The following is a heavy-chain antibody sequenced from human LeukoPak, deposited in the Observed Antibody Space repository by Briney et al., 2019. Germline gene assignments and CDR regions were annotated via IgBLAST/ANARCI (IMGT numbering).Heavy chain of an antibody. CDR1: GEFFSAYF. Sequence: PSETLSLTCAVSGEFFSAYFWSWIRQVPGKGLEWIGEIDHRGVSTYNPSLKSRATMLVDTSNNHFSLSLTSVTAADTATYYCASRSLTLAAARCFDDWGQGTVVTVSS. V-gene: IGHV4-34*01. CDR2: IDHRGVS. CDR3: ASRSLTLAAARCFDD. J-gene: IGHJ4*03. D-gene: IGHD2-15*01.